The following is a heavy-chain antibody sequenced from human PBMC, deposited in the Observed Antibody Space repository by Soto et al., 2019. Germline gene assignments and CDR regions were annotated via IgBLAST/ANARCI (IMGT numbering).Heavy chain of an antibody. V-gene: IGHV4-39*01. CDR1: GDSIISSNYY. D-gene: IGHD2-2*01. CDR2: MYYSGST. Sequence: SETLSLTCTVSGDSIISSNYYWAWIRQSPGEGLEWIGNMYYSGSTYYNLSLKSRVTMSVDTSKNQFSLKISSVTAADTSVYYCARIVVIPAAPDYYNYYGVDVWGQGTTVTVS. CDR3: ARIVVIPAAPDYYNYYGVDV. J-gene: IGHJ6*02.